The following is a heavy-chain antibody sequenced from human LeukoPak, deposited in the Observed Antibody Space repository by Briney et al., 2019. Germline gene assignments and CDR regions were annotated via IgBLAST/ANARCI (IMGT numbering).Heavy chain of an antibody. Sequence: GGSLRLSCAASGFTFSSYWMSWVRQAPGKGLEWVANIKQDGSEKYYVDSVKGRFTISRDNAKNSLYLQMNSLRAEDTAVYYCARWGQLLFRGDVDAFDIWGQGTMVTVSS. V-gene: IGHV3-7*01. CDR2: IKQDGSEK. CDR3: ARWGQLLFRGDVDAFDI. CDR1: GFTFSSYW. D-gene: IGHD2-21*01. J-gene: IGHJ3*02.